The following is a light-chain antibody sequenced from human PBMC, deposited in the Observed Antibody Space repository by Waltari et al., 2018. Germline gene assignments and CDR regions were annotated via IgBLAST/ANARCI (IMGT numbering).Light chain of an antibody. CDR2: DVS. V-gene: IGLV2-11*01. CDR3: CSYAGSYRGV. Sequence: QSALTQPRSVSGSPGQSVTISCTGTSSDVGGYNYVSWYQQHPGKAPKLMIYDVSKRPPGVPDRFAGSKSGNTASLTISGLQAEDEADYYCCSYAGSYRGVFGTGTKVTVL. J-gene: IGLJ1*01. CDR1: SSDVGGYNY.